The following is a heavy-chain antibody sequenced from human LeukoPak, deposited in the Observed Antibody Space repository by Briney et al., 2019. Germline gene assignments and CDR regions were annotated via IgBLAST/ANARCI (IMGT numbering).Heavy chain of an antibody. Sequence: SETLSLTCAVYGGSFSGYYWNWIRQPPGKGLEWMGEINHRGSTNYNPSLKRRVTISVETSKKQFSLKRRYITAADTAVYYCARGRTTYDYVWGSYRPPDYWGQGTLVTVSS. CDR1: GGSFSGYY. CDR3: ARGRTTYDYVWGSYRPPDY. V-gene: IGHV4-34*01. J-gene: IGHJ4*02. D-gene: IGHD3-16*02. CDR2: INHRGST.